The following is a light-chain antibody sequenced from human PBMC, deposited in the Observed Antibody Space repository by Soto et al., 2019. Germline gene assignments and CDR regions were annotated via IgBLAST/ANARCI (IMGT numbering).Light chain of an antibody. CDR3: QKCDYLPI. CDR1: HDITSY. Sequence: DIQMTQSPSSLSASVGDRVTITCQASHDITSYLNWYQHKPGKAPKLLIYDAFILEAGVPSRFRASGSGTDFTFTISSLQPEDVATYYCQKCDYLPIFGPGTTVDLK. J-gene: IGKJ3*01. V-gene: IGKV1-33*01. CDR2: DAF.